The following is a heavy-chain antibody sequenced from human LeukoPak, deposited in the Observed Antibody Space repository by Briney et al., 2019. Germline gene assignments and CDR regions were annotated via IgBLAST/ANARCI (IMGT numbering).Heavy chain of an antibody. Sequence: GASVKVSCKASGGTFSSYAISWERQAPGQGLEWMGGIIPIFGTANYAQKFQGRVTITADESTSTAYMELSSLRSEDTAVYYCARNRGVVITYVDYWGQGTLVTVSS. CDR2: IIPIFGTA. J-gene: IGHJ4*02. CDR3: ARNRGVVITYVDY. V-gene: IGHV1-69*13. CDR1: GGTFSSYA. D-gene: IGHD3-3*01.